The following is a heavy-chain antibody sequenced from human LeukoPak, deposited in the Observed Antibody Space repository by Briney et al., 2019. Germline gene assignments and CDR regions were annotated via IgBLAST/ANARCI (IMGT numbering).Heavy chain of an antibody. CDR2: ISWNSGSI. V-gene: IGHV3-9*03. D-gene: IGHD3-10*01. J-gene: IGHJ4*02. CDR1: GFTFDDYA. Sequence: PGRSLRLSCAASGFTFDDYAMHWVRQAPGKGLEWVSGISWNSGSIGYADSVKGRFTISRDNAKNSLYLQMNSLRAEDMALYYCAKGHGSGSYYQGDYFDYWGQGTLVTVSS. CDR3: AKGHGSGSYYQGDYFDY.